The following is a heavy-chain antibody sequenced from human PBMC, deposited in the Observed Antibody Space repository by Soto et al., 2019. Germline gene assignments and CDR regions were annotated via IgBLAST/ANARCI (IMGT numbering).Heavy chain of an antibody. J-gene: IGHJ4*02. CDR1: GFTFSTYA. CDR2: ISGSGGST. V-gene: IGHV3-23*01. Sequence: EVQLLESGGGLVQPGGSLRLSCAASGFTFSTYAMSWFRQAPGKGLEWVSAISGSGGSTYYADSVKGRFTISRDKSKKTLYLQMNSLRAEDTAVYYCAKNWDTTSSSSSHWGQGTLVTVSS. CDR3: AKNWDTTSSSSSH. D-gene: IGHD6-6*01.